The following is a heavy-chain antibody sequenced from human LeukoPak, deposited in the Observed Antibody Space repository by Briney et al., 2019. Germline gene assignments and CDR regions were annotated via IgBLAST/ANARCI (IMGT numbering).Heavy chain of an antibody. Sequence: GGSLRLSCAASGFSFSIYAMNWVRQAPGKGLEWVGRIKSKTDGGTTDYAAPVKGRFTISRDDSKNTLYLQMNSLKTEDTAVYYCTTEVWNDRNYWGQGTLVTVSS. V-gene: IGHV3-15*01. CDR2: IKSKTDGGTT. D-gene: IGHD1-1*01. CDR1: GFSFSIYA. CDR3: TTEVWNDRNY. J-gene: IGHJ4*02.